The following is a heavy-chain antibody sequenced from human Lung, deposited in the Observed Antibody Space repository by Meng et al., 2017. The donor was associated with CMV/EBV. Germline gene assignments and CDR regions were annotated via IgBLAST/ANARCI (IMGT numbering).Heavy chain of an antibody. J-gene: IGHJ4*02. D-gene: IGHD3-10*01. CDR1: GYMFTGYY. V-gene: IGHV1-2*02. CDR2: INPNTDGT. Sequence: ASVKVSXKASGYMFTGYYIHWVRQAPGQGLEWMGWINPNTDGTYFAQQFQGRVTMTRDTSISTAYLELSRLRSDDTAIYYCARVPNWGYDTFGELEYWGPGNXVNGSS. CDR3: ARVPNWGYDTFGELEY.